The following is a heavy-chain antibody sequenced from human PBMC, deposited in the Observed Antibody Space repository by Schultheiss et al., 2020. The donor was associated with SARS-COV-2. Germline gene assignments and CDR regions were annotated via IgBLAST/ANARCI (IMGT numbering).Heavy chain of an antibody. D-gene: IGHD2-2*01. J-gene: IGHJ6*03. CDR3: ARKMCSSTSCDYYYYYYMDV. CDR1: GFTFSSYA. CDR2: ISYDGSTK. V-gene: IGHV3-30*04. Sequence: GGSLRLSCAASGFTFSSYAMHWVRQAPGKGLEWVAVISYDGSTKYYADSVKGRFTISRDNSKNTLFLQMHSLRTDDTAVYYCARKMCSSTSCDYYYYYYMDVWGKGTTVTVSS.